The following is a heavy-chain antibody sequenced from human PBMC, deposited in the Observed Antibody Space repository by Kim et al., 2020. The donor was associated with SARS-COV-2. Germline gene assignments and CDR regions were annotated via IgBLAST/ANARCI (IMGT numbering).Heavy chain of an antibody. CDR3: ARVNTVVADY. Sequence: GNPNYTPSLKSRVTISGDTSKNQLSLNVTSVTAADTAIYYCARVNTVVADYWGQGTLVTVSS. J-gene: IGHJ4*02. CDR2: GNP. V-gene: IGHV4-34*01. D-gene: IGHD4-17*01.